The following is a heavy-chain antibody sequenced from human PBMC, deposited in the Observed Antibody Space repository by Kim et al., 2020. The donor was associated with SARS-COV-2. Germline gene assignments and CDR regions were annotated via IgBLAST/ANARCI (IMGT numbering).Heavy chain of an antibody. V-gene: IGHV3-23*01. Sequence: GGSLRLSCAASGFTFNNYAMSWVRQAPGKGLEWVSGITGSGSSTYYADSVKGRFTISRDNSKNTLYLQMNSLRDEDTAVYYCAKFQGRRLQLLSFDYWGQGTLVTVSS. CDR1: GFTFNNYA. CDR3: AKFQGRRLQLLSFDY. D-gene: IGHD2-15*01. J-gene: IGHJ4*02. CDR2: ITGSGSST.